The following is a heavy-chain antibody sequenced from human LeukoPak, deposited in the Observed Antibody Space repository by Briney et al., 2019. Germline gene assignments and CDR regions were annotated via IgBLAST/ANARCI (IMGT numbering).Heavy chain of an antibody. CDR1: GASISNSY. V-gene: IGHV4-59*08. D-gene: IGHD6-19*01. CDR3: ARRVEPVAGTGSFDY. Sequence: SETLSLTCTVSGASISNSYWTWIPQPPGKGLEWIGYVYYTGSTNYNSSLKSRVTISIDTSKNQFSLKLTSVTAADTAVYYCARRVEPVAGTGSFDYWGQGTLVTVSS. J-gene: IGHJ4*02. CDR2: VYYTGST.